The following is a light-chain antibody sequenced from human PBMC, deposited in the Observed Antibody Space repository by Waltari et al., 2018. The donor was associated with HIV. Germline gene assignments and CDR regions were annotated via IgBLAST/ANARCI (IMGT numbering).Light chain of an antibody. J-gene: IGLJ2*01. CDR2: NNN. CDR1: DSTIGTHD. CDR3: QSYDSSLSASV. Sequence: QSVLTQPPSVSGAPGPRVTLPCPGSDSTIGTHDGHWYQQPPGTAPQLPMYNNNTRPSGVPDRFSASKSGTSASLAITGLQPEDETDYYCQSYDSSLSASVFGGGTKLTVL. V-gene: IGLV1-40*01.